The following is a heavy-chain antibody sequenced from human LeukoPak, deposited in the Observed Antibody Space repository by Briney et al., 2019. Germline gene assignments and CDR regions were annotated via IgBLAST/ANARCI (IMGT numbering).Heavy chain of an antibody. V-gene: IGHV5-51*01. Sequence: GESLKISCKGSGYSFTSYWIGWVRQMPGKGLGWVGIISPGDSDTSYSPSFQGQVTISADKSISTAYLQWSSLKASDTAMYYCARHATMGTMVRGVIPNYYMDVWGKGTTVTISS. CDR2: ISPGDSDT. J-gene: IGHJ6*03. CDR1: GYSFTSYW. D-gene: IGHD3-10*01. CDR3: ARHATMGTMVRGVIPNYYMDV.